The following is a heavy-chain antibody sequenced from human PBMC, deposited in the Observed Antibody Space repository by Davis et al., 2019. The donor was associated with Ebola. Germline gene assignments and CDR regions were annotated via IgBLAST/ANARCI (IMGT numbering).Heavy chain of an antibody. J-gene: IGHJ4*02. V-gene: IGHV3-30*03. D-gene: IGHD3/OR15-3a*01. Sequence: GESLKISCAASGFTFSSYGMHWVRQAPGKGLEWVAVISYDGSNKYYADSVKGRFTISRDNSKNTLYLQMNSLRAEDTAVYYCARGEGGMMIFGPIVGTGFDYWGQGTLVTVSS. CDR1: GFTFSSYG. CDR3: ARGEGGMMIFGPIVGTGFDY. CDR2: ISYDGSNK.